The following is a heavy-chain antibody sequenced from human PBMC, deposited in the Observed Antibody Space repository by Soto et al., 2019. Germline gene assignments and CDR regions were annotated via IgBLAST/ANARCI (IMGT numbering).Heavy chain of an antibody. Sequence: TSETLSLTCAVYGGSFSGYYWSWIRQPPGKGLEWIGEINHSGSTNYNPSLKSRVTISVDTSKNQFSLKLSSVTAADTAVYYCARQRPDFDWLLPSFYYYYMDVWGKGTTVTVSS. CDR1: GGSFSGYY. CDR3: ARQRPDFDWLLPSFYYYYMDV. V-gene: IGHV4-34*01. J-gene: IGHJ6*03. D-gene: IGHD3-9*01. CDR2: INHSGST.